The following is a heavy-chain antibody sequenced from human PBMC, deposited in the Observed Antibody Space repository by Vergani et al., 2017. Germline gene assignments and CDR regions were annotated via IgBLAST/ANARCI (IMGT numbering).Heavy chain of an antibody. Sequence: EVQLVESGGGVVQPGRSLRLSCAGSGFTLSSHAMHWVRQAPGKGLEWVSAISGSGGSTYYADSVKGRFTISRDNSKNTLYLQMNSLRAEDTAVYYCAKGIDFWSGCLDYWGQGTLVTVSS. D-gene: IGHD3-3*01. CDR1: GFTLSSHA. CDR3: AKGIDFWSGCLDY. V-gene: IGHV3-23*04. J-gene: IGHJ4*02. CDR2: ISGSGGST.